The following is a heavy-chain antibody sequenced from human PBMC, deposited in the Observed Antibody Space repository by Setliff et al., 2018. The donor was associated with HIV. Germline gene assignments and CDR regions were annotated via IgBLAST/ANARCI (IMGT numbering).Heavy chain of an antibody. V-gene: IGHV3-23*01. D-gene: IGHD3-16*01. CDR2: ISDSGDNT. CDR3: AKSAFGGVSPFDY. CDR1: GFTFSSYG. Sequence: GESLKISCAASGFTFSSYGMSWVRQAPERGLEWVSAISDSGDNTNYADSVKGRFTISRDDSKNTLYLQMTSLRAEDTAVYYCAKSAFGGVSPFDYWGQGTLVTVS. J-gene: IGHJ4*02.